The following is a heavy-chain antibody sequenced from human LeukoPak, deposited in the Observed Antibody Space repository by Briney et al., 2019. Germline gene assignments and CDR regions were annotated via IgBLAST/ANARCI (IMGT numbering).Heavy chain of an antibody. V-gene: IGHV3-48*04. J-gene: IGHJ4*02. CDR3: ARGERWLLPPTDY. CDR2: ISSSGSTK. CDR1: GFTFSSHS. Sequence: GGSLRLSCVASGFTFSSHSMNWVRQAPGKGLEWVSYISSSGSTKYYADSVKGRFTISRDNARNSLYLQMNSLRADDTAVYYCARGERWLLPPTDYWGQGTLVTVSS. D-gene: IGHD5-24*01.